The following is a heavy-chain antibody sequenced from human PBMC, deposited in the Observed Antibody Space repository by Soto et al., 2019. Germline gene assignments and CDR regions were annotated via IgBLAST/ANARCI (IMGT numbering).Heavy chain of an antibody. D-gene: IGHD2-15*01. Sequence: SETLSLTCTVSGVSVSSGSYYWSWIRQPPGQGLEWIGYIYYSGSTNYNPSLKSRVTISVDTSKNQFSLKLSSVTAADTAVYYCARHHLYCSGGSCYVFDHWGQGTLVTVSS. J-gene: IGHJ4*02. V-gene: IGHV4-61*01. CDR1: GVSVSSGSYY. CDR2: IYYSGST. CDR3: ARHHLYCSGGSCYVFDH.